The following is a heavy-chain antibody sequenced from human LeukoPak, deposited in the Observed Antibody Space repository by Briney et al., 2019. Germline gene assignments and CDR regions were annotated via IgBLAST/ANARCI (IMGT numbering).Heavy chain of an antibody. V-gene: IGHV4-39*07. D-gene: IGHD3-3*01. CDR2: IYHSGST. CDR1: GGSISFSTYY. J-gene: IGHJ4*02. Sequence: SETLSLTCTVSGGSISFSTYYWGWIRQPPGKGLDWIGSIYHSGSTYYNPSLKSRVTISVDTSKNQFSLKLSSVTAADTAVYYCARIFSVGYYFDYWGQGTLVTVSS. CDR3: ARIFSVGYYFDY.